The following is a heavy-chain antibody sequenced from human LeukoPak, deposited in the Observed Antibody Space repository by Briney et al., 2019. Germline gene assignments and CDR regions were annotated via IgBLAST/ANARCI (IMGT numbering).Heavy chain of an antibody. CDR2: INHSGST. D-gene: IGHD3/OR15-3a*01. CDR3: ARARLDEYYFDY. J-gene: IGHJ4*02. Sequence: KPSETLSLTCAVYGGSFSGYYWSWIRQPPGKGLEWIGEINHSGSTNYNPSLKSRVTISVDTSKNQFSLKLSSVTAADTAVYYCARARLDEYYFDYWGQGTLVTVSS. V-gene: IGHV4-34*01. CDR1: GGSFSGYY.